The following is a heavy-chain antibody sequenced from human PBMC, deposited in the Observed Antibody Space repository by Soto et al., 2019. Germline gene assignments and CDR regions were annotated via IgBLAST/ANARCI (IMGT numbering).Heavy chain of an antibody. D-gene: IGHD4-17*01. Sequence: GGSLRLSCAASGFTFSSYGMHWFRQAPGKGLEWVAAISYDGSNKYYADSVKGRFTISRDNSKNTLYLQMNSLRAEDTAVYYCAKGPSYGDYADYWGQGTLVTVSS. V-gene: IGHV3-30*18. J-gene: IGHJ4*02. CDR1: GFTFSSYG. CDR3: AKGPSYGDYADY. CDR2: ISYDGSNK.